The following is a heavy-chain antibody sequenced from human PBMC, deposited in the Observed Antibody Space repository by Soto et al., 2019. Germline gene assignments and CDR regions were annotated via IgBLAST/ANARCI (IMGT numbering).Heavy chain of an antibody. CDR2: IYYSGNT. CDR1: GGSISSYY. Sequence: QVQLQESGPGLVKPSETLSLTCTVSGGSISSYYWSWIRQPPGKGLEWIGYIYYSGNTNYNPSLKSRVTISVDTSKNQFSLKLNSVTAADTAVYYCARDGGYSSGWYLNYWGQGTLVTVSS. D-gene: IGHD6-19*01. V-gene: IGHV4-59*01. J-gene: IGHJ4*02. CDR3: ARDGGYSSGWYLNY.